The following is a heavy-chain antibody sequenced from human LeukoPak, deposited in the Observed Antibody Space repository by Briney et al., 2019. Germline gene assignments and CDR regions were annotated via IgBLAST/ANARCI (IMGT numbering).Heavy chain of an antibody. J-gene: IGHJ4*02. CDR1: GGSISSGGYY. Sequence: SETLSLTCTVSGGSISSGGYYWSWIRQPPGKGLEWIGYIYHSGSTYYNPSLKSRVTISVDRSKNQFSLKLSSVTAADTAVYYCARGYYGDYADYWGQGTLVTVSS. CDR3: ARGYYGDYADY. D-gene: IGHD4-17*01. CDR2: IYHSGST. V-gene: IGHV4-30-2*01.